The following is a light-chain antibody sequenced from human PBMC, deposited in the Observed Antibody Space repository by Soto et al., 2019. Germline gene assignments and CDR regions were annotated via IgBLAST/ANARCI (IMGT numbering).Light chain of an antibody. CDR2: DVS. CDR1: SSDVGGYNY. V-gene: IGLV2-14*01. CDR3: SSYTSSSSVV. J-gene: IGLJ2*01. Sequence: QSALTQPASVSGSPGQSITISCTGTSSDVGGYNYVSWYQQHPGKAPKLMIYDVSNRPSGVSNRFSGSKSGNTASLTISGLQAEAEADYYCSSYTSSSSVVFGGGTQLTVL.